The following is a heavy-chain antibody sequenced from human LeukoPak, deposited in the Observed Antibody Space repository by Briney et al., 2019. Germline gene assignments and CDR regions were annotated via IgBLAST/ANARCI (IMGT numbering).Heavy chain of an antibody. Sequence: PGGSLRLSCAASGFTFSDYSMAWVRQAPGKGLEWVSSITSSSSYIYFADSMKGRFTISRDNSKNSLFLQMNSLRTEDTAVYYCARYVYYDSSGYYFDYWGQGTLVTVSS. CDR1: GFTFSDYS. D-gene: IGHD3-22*01. J-gene: IGHJ4*02. V-gene: IGHV3-21*01. CDR2: ITSSSSYI. CDR3: ARYVYYDSSGYYFDY.